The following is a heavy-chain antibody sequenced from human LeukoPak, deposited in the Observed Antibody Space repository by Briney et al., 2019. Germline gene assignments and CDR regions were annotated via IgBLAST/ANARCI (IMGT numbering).Heavy chain of an antibody. V-gene: IGHV3-7*01. D-gene: IGHD1-14*01. J-gene: IGHJ4*02. CDR1: GFTFRDYW. Sequence: GGSLRLSCLASGFTFRDYWMTWVRQAPGKGLECVANIKYDGSDKYYVDSVKGRFTISRDNAKNSVYLQMNSLRVEDTAVYYCARRNLFDYWGQGTVVTVSS. CDR3: ARRNLFDY. CDR2: IKYDGSDK.